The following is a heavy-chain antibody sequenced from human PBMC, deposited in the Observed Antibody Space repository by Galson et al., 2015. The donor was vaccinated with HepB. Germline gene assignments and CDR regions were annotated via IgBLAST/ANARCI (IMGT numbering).Heavy chain of an antibody. Sequence: SVKVSCKASGYTFTSYAMNWVRQAPGQGLEWMGWINTNTGNPTYAQGFTGRFVFSLDTSVSTAYLQISSLKAEDTAVYYCARTYYYDSSGYELPYWYFDLWGRGTLVTVSS. CDR2: INTNTGNP. J-gene: IGHJ2*01. CDR3: ARTYYYDSSGYELPYWYFDL. CDR1: GYTFTSYA. V-gene: IGHV7-4-1*02. D-gene: IGHD3-22*01.